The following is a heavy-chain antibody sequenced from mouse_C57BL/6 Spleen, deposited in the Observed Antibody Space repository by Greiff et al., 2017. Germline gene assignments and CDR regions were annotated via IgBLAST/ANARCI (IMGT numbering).Heavy chain of an antibody. J-gene: IGHJ2*01. D-gene: IGHD1-1*02. Sequence: VQLQQSGAKLARPGASVKMSCKASGYTFTSYTMHWVKQRPGQGLEWIGYINPSSGYTKYNQKFKDKATLTADKSSSTDYMQLSSLTSEDSAVYYCARRDTIYYFDYWGQGTALTVSS. CDR3: ARRDTIYYFDY. CDR2: INPSSGYT. CDR1: GYTFTSYT. V-gene: IGHV1-4*01.